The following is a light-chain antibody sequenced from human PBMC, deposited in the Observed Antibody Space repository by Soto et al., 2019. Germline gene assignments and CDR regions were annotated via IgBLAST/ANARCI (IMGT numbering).Light chain of an antibody. CDR3: QQYNNWPGT. V-gene: IGKV3-15*01. CDR1: QSVSSS. J-gene: IGKJ1*01. Sequence: EIVLTQSPCTLSSSPGERVTLSCRASQSVSSSSLAWYQQKPGQAPRLLIYGASTRASGIPARFSGSGSGTEFTLTISSLQSEDFAVYYCQQYNNWPGTFGQGTKVDIK. CDR2: GAS.